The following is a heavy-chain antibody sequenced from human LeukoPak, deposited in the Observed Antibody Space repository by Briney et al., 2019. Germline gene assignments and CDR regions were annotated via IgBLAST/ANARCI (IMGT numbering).Heavy chain of an antibody. J-gene: IGHJ4*02. CDR3: AREDRGSGGDY. D-gene: IGHD2-15*01. Sequence: KPSETLSLTCAVYGGSFSGYYWSWIRQPPGKGLEWIGEINHSGSTNYNPSLKSRVTISVDTSKNQFSLKLSSVTAADTAVYYCAREDRGSGGDYWGQGTLVTVSS. CDR2: INHSGST. V-gene: IGHV4-34*01. CDR1: GGSFSGYY.